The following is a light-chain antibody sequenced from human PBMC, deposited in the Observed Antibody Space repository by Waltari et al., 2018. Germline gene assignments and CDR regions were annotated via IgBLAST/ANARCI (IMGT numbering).Light chain of an antibody. J-gene: IGLJ2*01. V-gene: IGLV2-23*02. Sequence: QSALTQPASVSGSPGQSITISCTGTSSDVGRYVLVSWYQQHPGKAPKLMIYEVNKRPSGVSYLFSGSKSGSTAFLTISGLHAEDEAHYYCCSYAGSSVFKVLFGGGTKLTVL. CDR1: SSDVGRYVL. CDR2: EVN. CDR3: CSYAGSSVFKVL.